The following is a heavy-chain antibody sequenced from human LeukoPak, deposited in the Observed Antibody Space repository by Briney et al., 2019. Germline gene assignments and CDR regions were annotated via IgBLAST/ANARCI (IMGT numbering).Heavy chain of an antibody. CDR2: INHSGST. V-gene: IGHV4-34*01. J-gene: IGHJ4*02. CDR1: GGSISSYY. D-gene: IGHD3-16*02. Sequence: PSETLSLTCTVSGGSISSYYWSWIRQPPGKGLEWIGEINHSGSTNYNPSLKSRVTISVDTSKNQFSLKLSSVTAADTAVYYCAARKTYYDYVWGSYRYRGFDYWGQGTLVTVSS. CDR3: AARKTYYDYVWGSYRYRGFDY.